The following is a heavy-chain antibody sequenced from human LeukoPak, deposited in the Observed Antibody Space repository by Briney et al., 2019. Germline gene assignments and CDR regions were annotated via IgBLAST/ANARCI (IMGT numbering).Heavy chain of an antibody. CDR3: ARGRRGYPTQP. V-gene: IGHV4-34*01. Sequence: SETLSLTCDVYGGSFSGYYWSWIRQPPGKGLEWIGEINHSGSTNYNPSLKSRVTISVDTSKNQFSLKLSSVTAADTAVYYCARGRRGYPTQPWGQGTLVTVSS. CDR1: GGSFSGYY. J-gene: IGHJ5*02. CDR2: INHSGST. D-gene: IGHD5-18*01.